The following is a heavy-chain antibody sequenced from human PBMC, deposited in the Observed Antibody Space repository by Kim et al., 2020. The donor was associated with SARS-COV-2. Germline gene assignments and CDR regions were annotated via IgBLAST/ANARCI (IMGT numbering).Heavy chain of an antibody. Sequence: ASVKVSCKASGYTFTSYGISWVRQAPGQGLEWMGWISAYNGNTNYAQKLQGRVTMTTDTSTSTAYMELRSLRSDDTAVYYCARVRLGWVGDYGDYGGSAYFDLWGRGTLVTVSS. V-gene: IGHV1-18*01. CDR2: ISAYNGNT. D-gene: IGHD4-17*01. J-gene: IGHJ2*01. CDR3: ARVRLGWVGDYGDYGGSAYFDL. CDR1: GYTFTSYG.